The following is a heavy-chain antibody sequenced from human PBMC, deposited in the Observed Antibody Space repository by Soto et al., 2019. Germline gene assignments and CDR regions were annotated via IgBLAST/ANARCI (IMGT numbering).Heavy chain of an antibody. CDR3: ARHPTNPFGELLLSPYYFDY. Sequence: SETLSLTCTVSGFSISSSSYYWGWIRQPPGKGLEWIGSIYYSGSTYYNPSLKSRVTISVDTSKNQFSLKLSSVTAADTAVYYCARHPTNPFGELLLSPYYFDYWGQGTLVT. CDR1: GFSISSSSYY. J-gene: IGHJ4*02. CDR2: IYYSGST. D-gene: IGHD3-10*01. V-gene: IGHV4-39*01.